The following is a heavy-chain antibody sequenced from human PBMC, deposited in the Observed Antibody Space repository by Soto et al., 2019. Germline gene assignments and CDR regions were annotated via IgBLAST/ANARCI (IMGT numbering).Heavy chain of an antibody. CDR2: IRKKTNSYTT. CDR3: TTVTTVDYYFDY. CDR1: GLTFSDRY. D-gene: IGHD4-17*01. V-gene: IGHV3-72*01. Sequence: EVQLVESGGGLVQPGGSLRLSCAASGLTFSDRYMDWVRQAPGKGLEWVGRIRKKTNSYTTEYAASVKGRFIISRDDSTNSLYLQMSSLKTEDTAAYYCTTVTTVDYYFDYWGQGTLVTVSS. J-gene: IGHJ4*02.